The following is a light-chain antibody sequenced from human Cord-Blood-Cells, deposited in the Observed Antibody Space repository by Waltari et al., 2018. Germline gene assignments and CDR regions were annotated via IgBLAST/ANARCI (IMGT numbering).Light chain of an antibody. CDR2: GAS. J-gene: IGKJ2*01. CDR1: QSVSSSY. Sequence: EIVLTQSPGPLSLSPGERATLSCRASQSVSSSYLAWYQQKPDQAPRLLIYGASSRATGIPDRFSGSGSGTDFTLTISRLEPEDFAVYYCQQYGSAPRTFGQGTKLEIK. CDR3: QQYGSAPRT. V-gene: IGKV3-20*01.